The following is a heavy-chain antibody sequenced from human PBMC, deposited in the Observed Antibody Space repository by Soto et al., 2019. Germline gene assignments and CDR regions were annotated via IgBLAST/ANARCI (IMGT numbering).Heavy chain of an antibody. CDR3: AREGCSSTSCYLANYYYYYGMDV. CDR2: INPSGGST. CDR1: GYTFTSYY. V-gene: IGHV1-46*01. Sequence: ASVKVSCKASGYTFTSYYTHWVRQAPGQGLEWMGIINPSGGSTSYAQKFRGRVTMTRDTSTSTVYMELSSLRSEDTAVYYCAREGCSSTSCYLANYYYYYGMDVWGQGTTVTVSS. D-gene: IGHD2-2*01. J-gene: IGHJ6*02.